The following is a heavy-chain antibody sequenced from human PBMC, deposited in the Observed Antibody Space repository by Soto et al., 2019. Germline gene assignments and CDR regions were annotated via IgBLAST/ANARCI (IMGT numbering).Heavy chain of an antibody. Sequence: QVQLQQSGPGLVKPSQTLSLTCAISGDSVSSNSAAWNWIRQSPSRGLEWLGRTYYRSKWYNDYAXXXKSRITINPDXXKXQXXLQLNSVTPEDTAVYYCAREANRNWGGFAYDAFDIWGQGTMVTVSS. J-gene: IGHJ3*02. CDR2: TYYRSKWYN. D-gene: IGHD7-27*01. V-gene: IGHV6-1*01. CDR1: GDSVSSNSAA. CDR3: AREANRNWGGFAYDAFDI.